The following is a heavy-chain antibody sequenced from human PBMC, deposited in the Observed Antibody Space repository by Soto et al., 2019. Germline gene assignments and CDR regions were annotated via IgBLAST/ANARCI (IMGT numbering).Heavy chain of an antibody. CDR2: IIPIFGTA. V-gene: IGHV1-69*13. D-gene: IGHD1-7*01. J-gene: IGHJ6*02. Sequence: SVKVSCKASGGTFSSYAISWVRQAPGQGLEWMGGIIPIFGTANYAQKFQGRVTITADESTSTAYMELSSLRSEDTAVYYCARGLTGTRYYYYYGMDVWGQGTTVTVSS. CDR3: ARGLTGTRYYYYYGMDV. CDR1: GGTFSSYA.